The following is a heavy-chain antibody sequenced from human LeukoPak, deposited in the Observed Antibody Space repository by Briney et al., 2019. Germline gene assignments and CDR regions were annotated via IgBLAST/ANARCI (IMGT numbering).Heavy chain of an antibody. J-gene: IGHJ4*02. CDR1: GGSISSGGYS. Sequence: PSETLSLTCAVSGGSISSGGYSWSWIRQPPGKGQEWIGYIYHSGSTYYNPSLKSRVTISVDRSKNQFSLKLSSVTAADTAVYYCARGVGDSYFDYWGQGTLVTVSS. CDR2: IYHSGST. D-gene: IGHD3-10*01. V-gene: IGHV4-30-2*01. CDR3: ARGVGDSYFDY.